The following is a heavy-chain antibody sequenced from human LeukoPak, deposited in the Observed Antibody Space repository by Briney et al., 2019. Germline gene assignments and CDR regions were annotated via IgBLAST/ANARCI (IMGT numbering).Heavy chain of an antibody. CDR1: GGSISSYY. D-gene: IGHD3-22*01. CDR2: IYTSGST. V-gene: IGHV4-4*07. J-gene: IGHJ6*03. Sequence: SETLSLTCNVSGGSISSYYWSWIRQPAGKGQEWIGRIYTSGSTNYNPSLKSRVTMSVDTSKNQFSLKLSSVTAADTAVYYCARANYYYDSSGYYAKNYYYYYMDIWGKGTTVTVFS. CDR3: ARANYYYDSSGYYAKNYYYYYMDI.